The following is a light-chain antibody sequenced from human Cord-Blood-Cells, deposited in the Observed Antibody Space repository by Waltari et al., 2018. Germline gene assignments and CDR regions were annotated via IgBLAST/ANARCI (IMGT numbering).Light chain of an antibody. CDR2: GAS. Sequence: EIVLTQSPGTLSLSPGERATPSCRASQSVSSSYVAWYQQQPGQAPRLLIYGASSRATGIADRFSGSGSGTDFTLTISRLEPEDFAVYYCQQYGSSPTFGGGTKVEIK. J-gene: IGKJ4*01. CDR3: QQYGSSPT. CDR1: QSVSSSY. V-gene: IGKV3-20*01.